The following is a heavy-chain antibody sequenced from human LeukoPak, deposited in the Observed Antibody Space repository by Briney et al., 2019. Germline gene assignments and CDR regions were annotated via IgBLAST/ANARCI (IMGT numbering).Heavy chain of an antibody. V-gene: IGHV3-66*01. CDR1: GFSVSSNY. CDR2: IYSDGSA. D-gene: IGHD3-10*01. CDR3: ARDEFGELSTF. J-gene: IGHJ4*02. Sequence: GGSLRLSCAASGFSVSSNYMTWVRQAPGKGPEWVSDIYSDGSAYYADSVKGRFTISRDNSKNTLYLQMNSLRAEDTAVYYCARDEFGELSTFWGQGTLVTVSS.